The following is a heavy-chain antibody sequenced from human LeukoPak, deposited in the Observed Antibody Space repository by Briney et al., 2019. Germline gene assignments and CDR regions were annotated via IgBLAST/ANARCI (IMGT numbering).Heavy chain of an antibody. J-gene: IGHJ5*02. CDR1: GFTVSSNY. D-gene: IGHD2-15*01. V-gene: IGHV3-53*01. Sequence: GGSLRLSCAASGFTVSSNYMSWVRQAPGKGLEWVSIIYSGGSTFYADSVKGRFTISRDNSKNTLYLQMNSLRAEDTAVYYCANPYCSGGSCYLDNWFDPWGQGTLVTVSS. CDR3: ANPYCSGGSCYLDNWFDP. CDR2: IYSGGST.